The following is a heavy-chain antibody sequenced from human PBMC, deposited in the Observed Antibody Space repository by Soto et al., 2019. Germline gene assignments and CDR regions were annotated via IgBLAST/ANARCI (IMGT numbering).Heavy chain of an antibody. CDR2: ISYDGSNK. D-gene: IGHD2-15*01. J-gene: IGHJ5*02. CDR3: TYYCAHRPLRYCSSGTCYTGDWFDP. Sequence: PGGSLRLSCAASGFTCGSYGVHWVRQAPGKGLEWVAVISYDGSNKYYADSVKGRFTISRDNSKNTSKKQVVLTMTDMDPVDTATYYCAHRPLRYCSSGTCYTGDWFDPWGQGILVTVSS. CDR1: GFTCGSYG. V-gene: IGHV3-30*03.